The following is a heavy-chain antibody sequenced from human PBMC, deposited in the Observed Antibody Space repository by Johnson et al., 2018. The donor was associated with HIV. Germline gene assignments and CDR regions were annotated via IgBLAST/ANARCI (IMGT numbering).Heavy chain of an antibody. CDR3: AKLNPVDDSFDL. V-gene: IGHV3-66*02. D-gene: IGHD2-15*01. CDR2: IYSGGST. Sequence: VQVVESGGGLVQPGGSLRLSCAASGFTVSSNYMSWVRQAPGKGLEWVSIIYSGGSTYYADSVKGRFTISRDNSENTVFLQMNSLRSEDTAVYFCAKLNPVDDSFDLWGQGTMVTVSS. CDR1: GFTVSSNY. J-gene: IGHJ3*01.